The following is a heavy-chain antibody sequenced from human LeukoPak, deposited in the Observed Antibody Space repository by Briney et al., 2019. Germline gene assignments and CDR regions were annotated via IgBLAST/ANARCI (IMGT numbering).Heavy chain of an antibody. V-gene: IGHV3-21*01. Sequence: PGGSLRLSCAASGFTFSSYSMNWVRQAPGKGLEWVSSISSGSSYKYYADSVKGRFTISRDNAKNSLSLQMNSLRAEDTAVYYCARDGIAVRRFGDYWGQGTLVTVSS. CDR3: ARDGIAVRRFGDY. CDR2: ISSGSSYK. CDR1: GFTFSSYS. D-gene: IGHD6-6*01. J-gene: IGHJ4*02.